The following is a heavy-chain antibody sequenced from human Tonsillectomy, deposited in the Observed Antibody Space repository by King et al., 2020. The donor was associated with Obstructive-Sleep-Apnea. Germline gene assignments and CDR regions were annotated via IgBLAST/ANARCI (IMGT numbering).Heavy chain of an antibody. CDR1: GFSFDDYA. Sequence: VQLVESGGGLVQPGRSLRLSCAASGFSFDDYAMHWVRQAPGKGLEWVSGISWNSGNIGYADSVKGRFTISRDNAKNSLYLQMNSLRGEDTALYYCAKDRQRSGSYFDYWGQGTLVTVSS. J-gene: IGHJ4*02. V-gene: IGHV3-9*01. D-gene: IGHD1-26*01. CDR2: ISWNSGNI. CDR3: AKDRQRSGSYFDY.